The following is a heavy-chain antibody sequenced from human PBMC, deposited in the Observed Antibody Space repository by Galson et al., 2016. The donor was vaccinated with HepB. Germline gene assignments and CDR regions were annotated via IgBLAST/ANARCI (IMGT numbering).Heavy chain of an antibody. CDR1: GGSVSSGSYD. D-gene: IGHD3-3*01. CDR3: ARGVAGYYEAFAI. CDR2: IYYSGST. Sequence: TLSLTCTVSGGSVSSGSYDWSWIRQTPGKGPEWLGYIYYSGSTKYNPSLQGRVTISVDTSKNQFSLKVASVTAADTAVYYCARGVAGYYEAFAIWGQGKVVTVSS. V-gene: IGHV4-61*01. J-gene: IGHJ3*02.